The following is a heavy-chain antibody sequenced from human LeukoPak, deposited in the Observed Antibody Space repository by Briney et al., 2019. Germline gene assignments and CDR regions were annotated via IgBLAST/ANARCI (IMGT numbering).Heavy chain of an antibody. CDR3: ARQDSSGYYPSLDV. D-gene: IGHD3-22*01. CDR1: GFTVSSNS. J-gene: IGHJ6*04. Sequence: PGGSLRLSCTVSGFTVSSNSMSWVRQAPGKGLEWVSFIYSDNTHYSDSVKGRFTISRDNSKNTLYLQMNSLRAEDTAVYYCARQDSSGYYPSLDVWGKGTTVTVSS. V-gene: IGHV3-66*03. CDR2: IYSDNT.